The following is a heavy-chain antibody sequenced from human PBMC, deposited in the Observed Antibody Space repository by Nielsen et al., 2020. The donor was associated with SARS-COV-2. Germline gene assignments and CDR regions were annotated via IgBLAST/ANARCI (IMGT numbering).Heavy chain of an antibody. CDR3: AKDRIPDGLWEIDY. D-gene: IGHD1-14*01. CDR2: ILGSGAAT. Sequence: GGSLRLSCTVSGFTFGTYTISWDRQPPGKGLQWVAGILGSGAATFYADSVKGRFTVSRDNSMNTVYLEMSRLRSEDTALYFCAKDRIPDGLWEIDYWSQGTRVTVSS. V-gene: IGHV3-23*01. J-gene: IGHJ4*02. CDR1: GFTFGTYT.